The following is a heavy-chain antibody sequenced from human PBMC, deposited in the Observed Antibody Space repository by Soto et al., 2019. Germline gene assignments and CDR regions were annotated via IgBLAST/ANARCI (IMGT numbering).Heavy chain of an antibody. V-gene: IGHV3-23*01. Sequence: EVQLLESGGGLVQPGGSLRLSCAASGFTFSNYAMSWVRQAPGKGLEWVAAISKGGDDTYYADSVKGRFTISRDNSKNTLYLQMNSLRAEDTAVYFCARVIGHAFDIWGQGTMVTVSS. CDR3: ARVIGHAFDI. CDR2: ISKGGDDT. J-gene: IGHJ3*02. CDR1: GFTFSNYA.